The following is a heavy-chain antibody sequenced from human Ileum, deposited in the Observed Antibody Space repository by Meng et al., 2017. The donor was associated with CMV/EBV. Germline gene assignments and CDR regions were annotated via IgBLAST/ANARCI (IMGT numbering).Heavy chain of an antibody. CDR3: AKVGGYNWNSPRDFDY. J-gene: IGHJ4*02. D-gene: IGHD1-1*01. CDR1: GFTFSSYA. CDR2: ISETGCST. Sequence: VPSWESGGGSVRPGAHLRFSRVASGFTFSSYAMPWVRQATGKGLGWVSAISETGCSTYYTDSVTGRFTISRDNSKNTLYLQLNTLRAEDTALYYCAKVGGYNWNSPRDFDYWGQGALVTVSS. V-gene: IGHV3-23*01.